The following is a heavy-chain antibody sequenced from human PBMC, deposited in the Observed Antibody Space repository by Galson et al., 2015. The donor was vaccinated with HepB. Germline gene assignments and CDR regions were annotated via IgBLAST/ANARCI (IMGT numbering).Heavy chain of an antibody. CDR3: ARWGHYYDSSGYTDHNWYFDL. Sequence: CKASGGTFSSYAISWVRQAPGQGLEWMGGIIPILGTANYAQKFQGRVTITADESTSTAYMELSSLRSEDTAVYYCARWGHYYDSSGYTDHNWYFDLWGRGTLVTVSS. CDR1: GGTFSSYA. V-gene: IGHV1-69*01. CDR2: IIPILGTA. J-gene: IGHJ2*01. D-gene: IGHD3-22*01.